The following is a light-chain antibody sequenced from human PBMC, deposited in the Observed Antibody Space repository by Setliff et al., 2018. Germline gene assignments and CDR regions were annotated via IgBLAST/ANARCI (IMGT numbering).Light chain of an antibody. CDR1: SSDVGGINH. V-gene: IGLV2-8*01. CDR2: EVS. J-gene: IGLJ1*01. CDR3: SSYAGNYIYD. Sequence: QSVLTQPPSASGSPGQSVTISCTRTSSDVGGINHVSWYQQHPGKAPRLMIFEVSKRPSGVPDRFSGSKSGNTASLTVSGLQAEDEADYYCSSYAGNYIYDFGTGTKVTVL.